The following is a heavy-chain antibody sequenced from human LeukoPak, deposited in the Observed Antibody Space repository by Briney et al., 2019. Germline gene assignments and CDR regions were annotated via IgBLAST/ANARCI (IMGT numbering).Heavy chain of an antibody. CDR3: ARDPRNYNYYYDRSGYRDQ. CDR2: ISASGDNT. CDR1: GFTYSTYA. Sequence: GGSLRLSCAASGFTYSTYAMSWVRQTPGKGLEWGSLISASGDNTYYEDSVKGRFTVSRDNSKNTLYLQMNNLRAEDTAVYYCARDPRNYNYYYDRSGYRDQWGQGTLVTVSS. D-gene: IGHD3-22*01. J-gene: IGHJ5*02. V-gene: IGHV3-23*01.